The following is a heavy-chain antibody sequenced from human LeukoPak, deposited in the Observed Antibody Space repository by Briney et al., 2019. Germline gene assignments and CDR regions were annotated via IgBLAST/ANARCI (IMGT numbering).Heavy chain of an antibody. CDR2: IYTSGNT. J-gene: IGHJ3*02. CDR3: ARDGLWAFDI. CDR1: GGSISSGRYY. Sequence: SETLSLTCTASGGSISSGRYYWSWIRQPAGKGLEWIGRIYTSGNTSYNPSLKSRLTVSVDTSENQFSLKLSSVTAADTAVYYCARDGLWAFDIWGQGTMVTVSS. V-gene: IGHV4-61*02.